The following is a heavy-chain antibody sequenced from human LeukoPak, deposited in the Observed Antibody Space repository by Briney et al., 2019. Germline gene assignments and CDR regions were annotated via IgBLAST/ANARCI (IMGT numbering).Heavy chain of an antibody. CDR3: ARGDPLAEYGMDV. Sequence: PSETLSLTCTVSGGSISSYYWSWIRQPPGKGLEWIGYIYYSGSTNYNPSLKSRVTISVDTSKNQFSLKLSSVTAADTAVYYCARGDPLAEYGMDVWGQGTTDTVSS. CDR1: GGSISSYY. CDR2: IYYSGST. V-gene: IGHV4-59*01. J-gene: IGHJ6*02.